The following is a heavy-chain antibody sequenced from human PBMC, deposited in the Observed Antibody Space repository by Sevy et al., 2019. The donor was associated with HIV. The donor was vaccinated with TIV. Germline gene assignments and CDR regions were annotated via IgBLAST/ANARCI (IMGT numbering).Heavy chain of an antibody. Sequence: GGSLRLSCAASGFTFSSYAMHWVRQAPGKGLEWVAVISYDGSKKYYADSVKGRFAISRDNSKNTLYLQMNSLRAEDTAVYYCARGFLPDIVVVPLLTNWFDPWGQGTLVTVSS. CDR2: ISYDGSKK. CDR1: GFTFSSYA. V-gene: IGHV3-30*09. J-gene: IGHJ5*02. CDR3: ARGFLPDIVVVPLLTNWFDP. D-gene: IGHD2-15*01.